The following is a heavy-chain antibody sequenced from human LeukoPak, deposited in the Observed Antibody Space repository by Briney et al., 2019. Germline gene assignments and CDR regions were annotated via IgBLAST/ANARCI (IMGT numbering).Heavy chain of an antibody. CDR2: IYYSGST. V-gene: IGHV4-30-4*01. J-gene: IGHJ4*02. Sequence: SETLSLTCTVSGRSISSGDYYWSWIRQPPGKGLEWIGYIYYSGSTYYNPSLKSRVTISVDTSKNQFSLKLSSVTAADTAVYYCARDHDPNYFDYWGQGTLVTVSS. CDR1: GRSISSGDYY. CDR3: ARDHDPNYFDY. D-gene: IGHD3-16*01.